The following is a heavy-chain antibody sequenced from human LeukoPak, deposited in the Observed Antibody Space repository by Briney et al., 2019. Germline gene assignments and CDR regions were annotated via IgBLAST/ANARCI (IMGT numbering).Heavy chain of an antibody. V-gene: IGHV1-2*02. J-gene: IGHJ4*02. CDR3: ARGIGYSSSWYRGGYFDY. CDR1: GYTFTGYY. CDR2: INPNSGGT. Sequence: VKVSFKASGYTFTGYYMHWVRQAPGQGLEWMGWINPNSGGTNYAQKFQGRVTMTRDTSISTAYMELSRLRSDDTAVYYCARGIGYSSSWYRGGYFDYWGQGTLVTVSS. D-gene: IGHD6-13*01.